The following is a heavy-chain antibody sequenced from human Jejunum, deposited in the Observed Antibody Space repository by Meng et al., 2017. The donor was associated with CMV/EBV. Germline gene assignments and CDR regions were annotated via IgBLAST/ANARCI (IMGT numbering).Heavy chain of an antibody. CDR1: LSGPY. Sequence: LSGPYMTWVRQAPGKGLEWVSYIAINDGTIQYADSVRGRFTISRDNAKNSLFLGIHDGRVEETARYFWVRGGGKYGPGTPSFDYWGQGTRVTVSS. J-gene: IGHJ4*02. V-gene: IGHV3-11*01. D-gene: IGHD3-10*01. CDR3: VRGGGKYGPGTPSFDY. CDR2: IAINDGTI.